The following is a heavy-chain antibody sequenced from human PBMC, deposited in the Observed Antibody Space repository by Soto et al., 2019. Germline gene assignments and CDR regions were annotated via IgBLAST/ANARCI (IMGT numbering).Heavy chain of an antibody. D-gene: IGHD1-26*01. J-gene: IGHJ3*02. Sequence: GGSLRLSCAASGFTFSSYAMSWVRQAPGKGLEWVSAISGSGGSTYDADSVKGRCTISRDNYKNTLYLQMNCLRAEDTVVYYWIGGDTGDDFDIWGQGTMVTVSS. CDR3: IGGDTGDDFDI. V-gene: IGHV3-23*01. CDR2: ISGSGGST. CDR1: GFTFSSYA.